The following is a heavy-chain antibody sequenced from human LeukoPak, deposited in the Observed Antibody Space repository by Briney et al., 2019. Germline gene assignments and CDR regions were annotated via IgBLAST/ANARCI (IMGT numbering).Heavy chain of an antibody. V-gene: IGHV3-48*04. CDR2: ISSSGSTI. D-gene: IGHD3-10*02. J-gene: IGHJ6*04. Sequence: TGGSLRLSCAASGFIFSSYSMNWVHQAPGKGLEWVSYISSSGSTIYYADSVKGRFTISRDNAKNSLYLQMNSLRAEDTAVYYCAELGITMIGGVWGKGTTVTISS. CDR1: GFIFSSYS. CDR3: AELGITMIGGV.